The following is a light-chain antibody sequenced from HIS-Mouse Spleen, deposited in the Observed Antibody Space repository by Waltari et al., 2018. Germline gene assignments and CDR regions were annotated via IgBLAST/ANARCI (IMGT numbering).Light chain of an antibody. J-gene: IGLJ3*02. CDR3: CSYAGSSTWV. Sequence: QSALTQPASVSGSPGQSITISCTVTRSDVGSYNLFSWYQQHPGKAPKLMIYEGSKRPSGVSNRFSGSKSGNTASLTISGLQAEDEADYYCCSYAGSSTWVFGGGTKLTVL. CDR2: EGS. CDR1: RSDVGSYNL. V-gene: IGLV2-23*01.